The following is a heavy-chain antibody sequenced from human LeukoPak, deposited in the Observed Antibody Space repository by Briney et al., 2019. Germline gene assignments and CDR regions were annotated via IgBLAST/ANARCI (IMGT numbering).Heavy chain of an antibody. CDR2: ITNSGSYI. J-gene: IGHJ4*02. V-gene: IGHV3-21*01. Sequence: PGGSLRLSCTATGFAFSRFSMNWVRQAPGKGLEWVSSITNSGSYIYYVDSVKGRFTISRDNAKNSLYLQMNSLRAEDTAVYYCASPTLYYYDRKGYWGQGTLVTVSS. CDR3: ASPTLYYYDRKGY. CDR1: GFAFSRFS. D-gene: IGHD3-22*01.